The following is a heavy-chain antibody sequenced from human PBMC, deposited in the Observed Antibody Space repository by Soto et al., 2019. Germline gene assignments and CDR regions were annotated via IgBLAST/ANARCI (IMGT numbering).Heavy chain of an antibody. Sequence: EVQLLESGGGLVQPGGSLRLSCAASGFTFSSYAMSWVRQAPGKGLEWVSAISGSGGSTYYADSVKGRFTISRDNSKNTLYLQMNSLRAEDTAVYYCAKGWEYSSRRYRYGMDVWGQGTTVTVSS. CDR3: AKGWEYSSRRYRYGMDV. CDR2: ISGSGGST. J-gene: IGHJ6*02. V-gene: IGHV3-23*01. D-gene: IGHD6-6*01. CDR1: GFTFSSYA.